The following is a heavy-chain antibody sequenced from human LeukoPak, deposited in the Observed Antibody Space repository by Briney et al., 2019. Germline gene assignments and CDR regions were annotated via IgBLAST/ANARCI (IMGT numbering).Heavy chain of an antibody. CDR2: IYPGDSDT. V-gene: IGHV5-51*01. D-gene: IGHD3-10*01. CDR3: ARLRGVRAPFDP. J-gene: IGHJ5*02. Sequence: ASVKVSCKASGYTFTSYWIGRVRQMPGKGLEWMGIIYPGDSDTRYSPSFQGQVTISADKSISTAYLQWSSLKASDTAMYYCARLRGVRAPFDPWGQGTLVTVSS. CDR1: GYTFTSYW.